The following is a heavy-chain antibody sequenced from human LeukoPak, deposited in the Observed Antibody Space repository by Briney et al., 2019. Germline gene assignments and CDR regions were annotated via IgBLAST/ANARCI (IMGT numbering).Heavy chain of an antibody. CDR3: ARDYWLRIAAAGTGYYYYYYGMDV. J-gene: IGHJ6*02. V-gene: IGHV1-69*13. Sequence: ASVKVSCKASGGTFSSYAISWVRQAPGQGLEWMGGIIPIFGTANYAQKFQGRVTITADESTSTAYMELSSLRSEDTAVYYCARDYWLRIAAAGTGYYYYYYGMDVWGQGTLVTVSS. CDR2: IIPIFGTA. D-gene: IGHD6-13*01. CDR1: GGTFSSYA.